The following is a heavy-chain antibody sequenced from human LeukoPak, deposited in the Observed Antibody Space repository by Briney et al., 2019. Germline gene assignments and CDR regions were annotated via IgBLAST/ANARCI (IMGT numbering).Heavy chain of an antibody. CDR1: GYTFTGYY. D-gene: IGHD6-19*01. J-gene: IGHJ4*02. V-gene: IGHV1-2*02. CDR3: ARSSSGWYYFDY. CDR2: INPNSDDT. Sequence: ASVKVSCKASGYTFTGYYMHWVRQAPGQGLEWMGWINPNSDDTKFAQQFQGRVTMTRDTSISTAYMELSRLRSDDTAVYYCARSSSGWYYFDYWGQGTLVTVSS.